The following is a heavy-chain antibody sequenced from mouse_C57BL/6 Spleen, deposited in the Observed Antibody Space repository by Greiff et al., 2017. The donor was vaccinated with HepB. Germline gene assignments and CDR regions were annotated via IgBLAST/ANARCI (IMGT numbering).Heavy chain of an antibody. CDR1: GYTFTSYW. J-gene: IGHJ2*01. CDR2: IDPSDSYT. Sequence: QVQLQQPGAELVMPGASVKLSCKASGYTFTSYWMHWVKQRPGQGLEWIGEIDPSDSYTTYNQKFKGKSTLTVDKSSSTAYMQRSSLTSEDSAVYYCANMVRGYWGQGTTLTVSS. D-gene: IGHD1-1*02. CDR3: ANMVRGY. V-gene: IGHV1-69*01.